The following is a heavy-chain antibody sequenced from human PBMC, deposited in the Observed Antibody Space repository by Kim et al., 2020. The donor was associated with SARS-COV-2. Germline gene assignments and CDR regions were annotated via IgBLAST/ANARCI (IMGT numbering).Heavy chain of an antibody. V-gene: IGHV3-11*05. Sequence: YPDSVKCRFTISRDNAKNSLYLQMNSLRAEDTAVYYCARAHYYVRYAFDIWGQGTMVTVSS. J-gene: IGHJ3*02. CDR3: ARAHYYVRYAFDI. D-gene: IGHD3-10*02.